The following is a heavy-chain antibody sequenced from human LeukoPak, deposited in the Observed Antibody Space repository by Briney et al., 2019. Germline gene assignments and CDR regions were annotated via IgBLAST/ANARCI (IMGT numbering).Heavy chain of an antibody. D-gene: IGHD2-2*01. CDR3: VSFYETY. J-gene: IGHJ4*02. CDR1: GNYW. CDR2: INRDGSWT. V-gene: IGHV3-74*01. Sequence: GGSLRLSCAASGNYWMHWVRQAPGKGLVWVSHINRDGSWTSYADSVKGRFTISKDNAKNTVYLQMNNLRAEDTAVYYCVSFYETYWGRGTLVTVSS.